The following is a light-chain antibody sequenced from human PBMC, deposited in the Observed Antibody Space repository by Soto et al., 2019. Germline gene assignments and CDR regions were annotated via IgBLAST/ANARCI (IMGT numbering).Light chain of an antibody. V-gene: IGLV2-14*03. CDR1: SSDIGHYDY. J-gene: IGLJ1*01. CDR2: HVT. Sequence: QSALTQPASVSGSPGQSITISCPGTSSDIGHYDYVSWYQQHPGKAPKLMIYHVTYRPSGVSNRYSGSKSGNSASLTISGLQADDEADYYCCSLTTSHTYVFGSGTKLTVL. CDR3: CSLTTSHTYV.